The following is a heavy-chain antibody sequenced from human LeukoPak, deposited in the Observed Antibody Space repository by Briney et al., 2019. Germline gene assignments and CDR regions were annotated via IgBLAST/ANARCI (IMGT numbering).Heavy chain of an antibody. V-gene: IGHV1-46*01. J-gene: IGHJ4*02. CDR2: INLSGGST. CDR1: GGTFSSYA. Sequence: ASVKVSCKASGGTFSSYAISWVRQAPGQGLEWMGLINLSGGSTTYAQRFQGRVTLTRDTSTSTVYMELSSLRSEDTAVYYCARDYVDDIPMIKDYRGQGTLVTVSS. CDR3: ARDYVDDIPMIKDY. D-gene: IGHD2-8*01.